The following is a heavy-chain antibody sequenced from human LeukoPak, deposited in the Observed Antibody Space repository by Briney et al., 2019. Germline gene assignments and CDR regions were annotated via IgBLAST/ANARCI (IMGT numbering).Heavy chain of an antibody. D-gene: IGHD6-13*01. CDR1: GGSINTTTHY. J-gene: IGHJ5*02. Sequence: SETLSLTCTVSGGSINTTTHYRDWIRQPPGKGLEWIGDIYYSGNTYFNPSLKSRVTMSVDTSKNQFSLKVSSVTAADTAVYYCARRIAPAGFHWFDPWGQGILVTVSS. CDR2: IYYSGNT. V-gene: IGHV4-39*01. CDR3: ARRIAPAGFHWFDP.